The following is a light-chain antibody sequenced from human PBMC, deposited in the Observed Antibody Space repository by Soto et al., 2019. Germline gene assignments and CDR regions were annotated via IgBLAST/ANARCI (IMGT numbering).Light chain of an antibody. CDR3: SSYTSSSTPL. CDR1: SSDVGGYNY. V-gene: IGLV2-14*01. Sequence: QSALTQPASVSGSPGQSITMSCTGTSSDVGGYNYVSWYQQHPGKAPKLMIYEVSNRPSGVSNRVSGSKSGNTASLTISGLQSEDEADYYCSSYTSSSTPLFGGGTKLTVL. J-gene: IGLJ2*01. CDR2: EVS.